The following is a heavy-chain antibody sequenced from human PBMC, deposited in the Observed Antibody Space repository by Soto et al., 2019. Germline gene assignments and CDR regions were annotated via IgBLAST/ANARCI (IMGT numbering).Heavy chain of an antibody. Sequence: SVKVSCKASGYMFVTYGINWVRQAPGQGLEWMGWISAYNGNTKYAQNLQGRVTMTTDASTSTAYMEMRSLRSDDTAVYYCARDLDGSGSYYTDYWGPGTLVTVSS. D-gene: IGHD3-10*01. CDR3: ARDLDGSGSYYTDY. CDR1: GYMFVTYG. CDR2: ISAYNGNT. V-gene: IGHV1-18*01. J-gene: IGHJ4*02.